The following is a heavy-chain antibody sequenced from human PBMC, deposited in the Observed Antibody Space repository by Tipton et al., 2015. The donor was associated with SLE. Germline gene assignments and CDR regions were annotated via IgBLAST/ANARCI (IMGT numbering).Heavy chain of an antibody. CDR3: ARATDWNLSPDV. CDR1: GDSITSDIYY. V-gene: IGHV4-31*03. Sequence: TLSLTCFVSGDSITSDIYYWTWIRQLPGKGLEWIGYIYYSGNTYYNPSLGSRLTISVDTSKDQFSLRLTSVTAADTAVYYCARATDWNLSPDVWGKGTTVTVSS. CDR2: IYYSGNT. D-gene: IGHD1-7*01. J-gene: IGHJ6*04.